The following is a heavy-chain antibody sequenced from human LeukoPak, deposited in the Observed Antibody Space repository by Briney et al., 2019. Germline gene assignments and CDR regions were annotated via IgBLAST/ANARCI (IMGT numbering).Heavy chain of an antibody. J-gene: IGHJ4*02. V-gene: IGHV4-59*01. CDR1: GGSISSYY. Sequence: SETLSLTCTVSGGSISSYYWSWIRQPPGKGLEWIGYIYYSGSTNYNPSLKSRVTISVDTSENQFSLKLSSVTAADTAVYYCARELNWNYDYWGQGTLVTVSS. CDR2: IYYSGST. CDR3: ARELNWNYDY. D-gene: IGHD1-7*01.